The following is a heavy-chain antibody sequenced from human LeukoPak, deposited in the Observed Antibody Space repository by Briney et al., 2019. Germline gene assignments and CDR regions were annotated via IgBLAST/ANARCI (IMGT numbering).Heavy chain of an antibody. D-gene: IGHD3-10*01. CDR2: ISSSSSYT. CDR3: ARAYGSGPPIYGMDV. Sequence: GGSLRLSCAASGFTFSDYYVSWIRQAPGKGLEWVSYISSSSSYTNYADSVKGRFTISRDNTKNSLYLQMNSLRAEDTAVYYCARAYGSGPPIYGMDVWGKGTTVTVSS. V-gene: IGHV3-11*06. J-gene: IGHJ6*04. CDR1: GFTFSDYY.